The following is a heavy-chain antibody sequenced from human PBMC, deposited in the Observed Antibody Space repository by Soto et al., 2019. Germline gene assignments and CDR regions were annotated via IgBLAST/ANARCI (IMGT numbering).Heavy chain of an antibody. J-gene: IGHJ4*02. D-gene: IGHD1-26*01. CDR1: GGTFSSYT. V-gene: IGHV1-18*01. CDR2: ISAYNGNT. CDR3: ARGGQWDFLSDY. Sequence: ASVKVSCKASGGTFSSYTISWVRQAPGQGLEWMGWISAYNGNTKYAQKLRGRVTMTTDTSTSTAYMELRSLRSDDTAVYFCARGGQWDFLSDYWGQGTLVTVSS.